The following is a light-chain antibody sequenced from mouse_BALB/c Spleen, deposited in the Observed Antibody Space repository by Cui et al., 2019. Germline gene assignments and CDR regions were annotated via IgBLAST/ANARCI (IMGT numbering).Light chain of an antibody. CDR1: SSISY. Sequence: QLVLTQSPAIMSASPGEKDTMTCSCSSSISYMHWYQQKPGTSHKRWIYDTSKLASGVPARFSGSGSGTSYTLTISSMKAEDAATYYCHQRSSYLTFGAGTKLELK. V-gene: IGKV4-70*01. CDR3: HQRSSYLT. J-gene: IGKJ5*01. CDR2: DTS.